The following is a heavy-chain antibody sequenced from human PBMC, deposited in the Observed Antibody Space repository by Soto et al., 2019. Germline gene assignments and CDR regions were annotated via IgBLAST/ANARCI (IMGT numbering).Heavy chain of an antibody. Sequence: PSETLSLTCAVYGGSFSGYYWSWIRQPPGKGLEWIGEINHSGSTNYNPSLKSRVTISVDTSKNQFSLKLSSVTAADTAVYYCAREAYYDILNGSPTPDYWGQGTLVTVSS. V-gene: IGHV4-34*01. CDR2: INHSGST. J-gene: IGHJ4*02. CDR1: GGSFSGYY. D-gene: IGHD3-9*01. CDR3: AREAYYDILNGSPTPDY.